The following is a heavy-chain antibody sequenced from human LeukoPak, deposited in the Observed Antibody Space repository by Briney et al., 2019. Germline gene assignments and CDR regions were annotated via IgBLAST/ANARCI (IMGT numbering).Heavy chain of an antibody. J-gene: IGHJ6*02. CDR2: INWNGGST. CDR1: GFTFDDYG. CDR3: ARLSGSFRYYYGMDV. Sequence: GSLRLSCAASGFTFDDYGMSWVRQAPGKGLEWVSGINWNGGSTGYADSVKGRFTISRDNAKNSLYLQMNSLRAEDTALYHCARLSGSFRYYYGMDVWGQGTTVTVSS. D-gene: IGHD1-26*01. V-gene: IGHV3-20*01.